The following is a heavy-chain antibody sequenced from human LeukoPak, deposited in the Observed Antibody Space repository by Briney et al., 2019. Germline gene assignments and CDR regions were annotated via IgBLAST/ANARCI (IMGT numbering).Heavy chain of an antibody. CDR1: GFTFSNYY. V-gene: IGHV3-11*04. CDR3: SRELSTGEFRSRYSHGNFDY. CDR2: ISPRGNSI. Sequence: PGGSLRLSCAASGFTFSNYYMSWIRQAPGKGLEWVSYISPRGNSIYYADSVKGRFTISRDNAKNSLYLQINSLRAEGKAVDYCSRELSTGEFRSRYSHGNFDYWGQGTL. D-gene: IGHD3-16*01. J-gene: IGHJ4*02.